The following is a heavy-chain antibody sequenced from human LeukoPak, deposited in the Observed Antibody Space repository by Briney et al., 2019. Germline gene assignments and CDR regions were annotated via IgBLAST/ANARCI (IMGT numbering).Heavy chain of an antibody. J-gene: IGHJ5*02. D-gene: IGHD3-9*01. CDR2: ISAYNGNT. V-gene: IGHV1-18*01. CDR1: GYTFTSYG. CDR3: ARQVGGRYSVNWFDP. Sequence: ASVKVSCKASGYTFTSYGISWVRQAPGQGLEWMGWISAYNGNTNYAQKLQGRVTMTTDTSTSTAYMELRSLRSDDTAVYYCARQVGGRYSVNWFDPWGQGTLVTVSS.